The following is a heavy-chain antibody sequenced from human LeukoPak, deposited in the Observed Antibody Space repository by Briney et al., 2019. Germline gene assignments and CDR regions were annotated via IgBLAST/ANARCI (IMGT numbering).Heavy chain of an antibody. V-gene: IGHV6-1*01. Sequence: SQTLSLTCVISGESVSSDGASWNWIRQSPSRGLEWLGRTYYRSKWYHEYAVSVRSRLTVNPDTSRNQFSLQLNSVTPEDTAVYYCVRGNYNLDYWGQGTLVTVSS. CDR2: TYYRSKWYH. D-gene: IGHD3-3*01. CDR1: GESVSSDGAS. J-gene: IGHJ4*02. CDR3: VRGNYNLDY.